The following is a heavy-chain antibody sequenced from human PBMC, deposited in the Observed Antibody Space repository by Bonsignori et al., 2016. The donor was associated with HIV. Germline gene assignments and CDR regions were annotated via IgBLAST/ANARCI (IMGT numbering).Heavy chain of an antibody. CDR3: AKGTYGSGRGWFDP. J-gene: IGHJ5*02. D-gene: IGHD3-10*01. CDR2: ITAGGST. Sequence: WIRQPPGKGLEWVSIITAGGSTFYADSVKGRFTISRDNSKNTLHLQLNSLRAEDTAVYYCAKGTYGSGRGWFDPWGQGTLVTVSS. V-gene: IGHV3-53*01.